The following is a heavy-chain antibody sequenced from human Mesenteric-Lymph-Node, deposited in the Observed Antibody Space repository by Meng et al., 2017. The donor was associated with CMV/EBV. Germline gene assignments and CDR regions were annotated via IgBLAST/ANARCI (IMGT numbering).Heavy chain of an antibody. J-gene: IGHJ5*02. CDR2: IYYSGTT. D-gene: IGHD7-27*01. CDR1: GGSISSGDYY. V-gene: IGHV4-31*02. Sequence: SGGSISSGDYYWSWIRQHPGKGLEWIGYIYYSGTTYYNPSLKTRVTISVDTSKNQFSLKLSSVTAADTAVYYCARWGFESFNWFDPWGQGTLVTVSS. CDR3: ARWGFESFNWFDP.